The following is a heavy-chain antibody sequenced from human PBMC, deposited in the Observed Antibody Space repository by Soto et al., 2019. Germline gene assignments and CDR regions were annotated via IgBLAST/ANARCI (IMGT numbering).Heavy chain of an antibody. J-gene: IGHJ6*02. CDR1: GFTFSNFS. D-gene: IGHD2-2*02. V-gene: IGHV3-21*01. Sequence: GGSLRLSCVGSGFTFSNFSINWVRQVPGKGLEWASSISSRSDIYYADPLKGRFTISRDNAKNSVSLQMNSLRAEDTAVYYCAREYTAWPLAYGLDVWSQGTTVTVSS. CDR2: ISSRSDI. CDR3: AREYTAWPLAYGLDV.